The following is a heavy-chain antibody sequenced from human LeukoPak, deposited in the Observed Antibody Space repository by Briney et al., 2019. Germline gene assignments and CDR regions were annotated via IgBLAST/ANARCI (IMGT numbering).Heavy chain of an antibody. CDR2: ISAYNGNT. CDR3: ARDGEVIAVAETSFDY. CDR1: GYTFTSYC. Sequence: ASVKVSCKASGYTFTSYCISWVRQAPGQGLEWMGWISAYNGNTNYAQELQGRVTVTTDTSTSTACMELRSLRSDDTAVYYCARDGEVIAVAETSFDYWGQGTLVTVSS. J-gene: IGHJ4*02. D-gene: IGHD6-19*01. V-gene: IGHV1-18*04.